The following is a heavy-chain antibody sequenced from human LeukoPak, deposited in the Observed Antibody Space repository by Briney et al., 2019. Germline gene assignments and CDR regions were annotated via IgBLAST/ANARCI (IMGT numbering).Heavy chain of an antibody. V-gene: IGHV4-39*07. J-gene: IGHJ5*02. CDR3: ARTGAHVGGSRWVWFDP. CDR2: IYYSGST. CDR1: GGSISSSSYY. Sequence: SSETLSLTCTVSGGSISSSSYYWGWIRQPPGKGLEWIGSIYYSGSTYYNPSLKSRVTISVDTSKNQFSLKLSSVTAVDTAVYYCARTGAHVGGSRWVWFDPWGQGTLVTVSS. D-gene: IGHD6-13*01.